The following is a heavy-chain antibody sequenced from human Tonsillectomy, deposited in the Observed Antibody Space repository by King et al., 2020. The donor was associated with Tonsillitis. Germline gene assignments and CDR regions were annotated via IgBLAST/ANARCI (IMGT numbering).Heavy chain of an antibody. CDR2: ISYDGSNK. J-gene: IGHJ4*02. CDR1: GFTFSSYG. CDR3: ANSLARKGYYFDY. Sequence: VQLVESGGGVVQPGRSLRLSCAASGFTFSSYGMHWVRQAPGKGLEWVAVISYDGSNKYYADSVKGRFTISRDNSKNTLYLQMNSLRAEDTAVYYCANSLARKGYYFDYWGQGTLVTVYS. V-gene: IGHV3-30*18. D-gene: IGHD3-16*02.